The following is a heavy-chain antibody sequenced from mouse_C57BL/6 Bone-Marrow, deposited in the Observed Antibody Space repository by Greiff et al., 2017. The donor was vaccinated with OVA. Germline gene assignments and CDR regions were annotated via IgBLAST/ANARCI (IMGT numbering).Heavy chain of an antibody. Sequence: EVKVVESGGGLVQPKGSLKLSCAASGFSFNTYAMNWVRQAPGKGLEWVARIRSKSNNYATYYADSVKDRFTISRDDSESMLYLQMNNLKTEDTAMYYCVRLWDVGYAMDYWGQGTSVTVSS. CDR1: GFSFNTYA. CDR3: VRLWDVGYAMDY. V-gene: IGHV10-1*01. D-gene: IGHD4-1*01. CDR2: IRSKSNNYAT. J-gene: IGHJ4*01.